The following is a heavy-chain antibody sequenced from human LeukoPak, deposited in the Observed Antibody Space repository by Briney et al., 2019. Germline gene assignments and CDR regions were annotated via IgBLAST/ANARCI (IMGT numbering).Heavy chain of an antibody. D-gene: IGHD6-13*01. Sequence: ASVRVSCKASGYTFTNYDINWVRQASGQGLEWMGWMNPNSGNTGSAQKFQGRVTLTSNTSISTAYMELSSLRSEDTAVYYCARGLRREQQLLRAFDYWGQGTPVTVSS. J-gene: IGHJ4*02. CDR1: GYTFTNYD. V-gene: IGHV1-8*01. CDR2: MNPNSGNT. CDR3: ARGLRREQQLLRAFDY.